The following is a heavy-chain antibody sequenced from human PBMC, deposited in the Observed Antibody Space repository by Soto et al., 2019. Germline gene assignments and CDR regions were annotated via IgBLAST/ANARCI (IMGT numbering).Heavy chain of an antibody. CDR1: GFTFISTE. CDR2: ISSSGGTI. Sequence: QPGGSLRLSCAASGFTFISTEMNWVRQAPGKGLEWVSYISSSGGTIYYADSVKGRFTISRDNAKNSLYLQMNSLRAEDTAVYYCAGEGFKYWGQGTLVTVSS. V-gene: IGHV3-48*03. J-gene: IGHJ4*02. CDR3: AGEGFKY.